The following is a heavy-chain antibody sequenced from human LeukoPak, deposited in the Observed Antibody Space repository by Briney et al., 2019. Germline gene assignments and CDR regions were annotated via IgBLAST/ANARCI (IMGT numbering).Heavy chain of an antibody. J-gene: IGHJ6*03. CDR2: MNPNSGNT. CDR1: GYTFTSYD. Sequence: ASVKVSCKASGYTFTSYDINWVRQATGQGLEWMGWMNPNSGNTGYAQKFQGRVTITRNTSISTAYMELSSLRSEDTAVYYCARGRMVPGFYYYYMDVWGKGTTVTVSS. V-gene: IGHV1-8*03. CDR3: ARGRMVPGFYYYYMDV. D-gene: IGHD2-2*01.